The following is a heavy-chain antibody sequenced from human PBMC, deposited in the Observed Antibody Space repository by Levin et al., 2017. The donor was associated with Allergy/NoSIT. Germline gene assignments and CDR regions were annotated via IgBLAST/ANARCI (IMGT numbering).Heavy chain of an antibody. Sequence: GESLKISCAASGFTFSSYGMHWVRQAPGKGLEWVAVIWYDGSNKYYADSVKGRFTISRDNSKNTLYLQMNSLRAEDTAVYYCARDSLDTYYYYMDVWGKGTTVTVSS. CDR3: ARDSLDTYYYYMDV. V-gene: IGHV3-33*01. CDR1: GFTFSSYG. D-gene: IGHD3-9*01. CDR2: IWYDGSNK. J-gene: IGHJ6*03.